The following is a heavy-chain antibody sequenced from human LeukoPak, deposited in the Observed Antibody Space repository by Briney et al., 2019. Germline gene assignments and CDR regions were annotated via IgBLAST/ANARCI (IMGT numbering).Heavy chain of an antibody. CDR1: GFTFSSYD. Sequence: PGGSLRLSCAASGFTFSSYDMHWVRQATGKGLEWVSAIGTAGDTYYPGSVKGRFTIPRENAKNSLYLQMNSLRAGDTAVYYCARSRGYSYGYYYYYGMDVWGQGTTVTVSS. CDR3: ARSRGYSYGYYYYYGMDV. CDR2: IGTAGDT. V-gene: IGHV3-13*01. D-gene: IGHD5-18*01. J-gene: IGHJ6*02.